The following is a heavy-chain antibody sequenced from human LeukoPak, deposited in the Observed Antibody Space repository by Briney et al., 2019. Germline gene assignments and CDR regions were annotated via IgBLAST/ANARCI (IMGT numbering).Heavy chain of an antibody. CDR2: ISGSSGGT. J-gene: IGHJ6*03. CDR3: AKSAIRGVFYYYYMDV. D-gene: IGHD3-10*01. Sequence: GGSLRLFCAASGFSFSSYAMNCVRQAPGKGLEWVSAISGSSGGTFYADSAKGRFTLSRDISKNTLYLQMNSLRAEDTAVYYCAKSAIRGVFYYYYMDVWGKGTTVTISS. V-gene: IGHV3-23*01. CDR1: GFSFSSYA.